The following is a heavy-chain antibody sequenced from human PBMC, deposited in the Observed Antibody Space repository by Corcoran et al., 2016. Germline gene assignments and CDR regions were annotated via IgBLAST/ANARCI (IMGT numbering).Heavy chain of an antibody. CDR2: IWYDGSNK. J-gene: IGHJ4*02. CDR1: GFTFSSYG. V-gene: IGHV3-33*01. D-gene: IGHD3-9*01. Sequence: QVQLVESGGGVFQPGRSLRLSCAASGFTFSSYGMHWVRQAPGKGLEWVAVIWYDGSNKYYADSGKGRFTISRDNSKNTLYLQMNSLRAEDMAVYYCARAHYDILTGYEQPLDDWGQGTLVTVSS. CDR3: ARAHYDILTGYEQPLDD.